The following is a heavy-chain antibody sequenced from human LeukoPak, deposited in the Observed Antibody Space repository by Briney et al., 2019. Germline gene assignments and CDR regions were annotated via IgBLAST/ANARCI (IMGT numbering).Heavy chain of an antibody. Sequence: SETLSLTCTVSGGSISGQYWSLIRQPPGKGREWIGFIHYTGITKYNPSLKSRVTISVDTSKNQFSLRLTYVTAADTAVYYCARVSFHYHSGNYGWYFDSWGQGTLVTVSS. D-gene: IGHD3-10*01. J-gene: IGHJ4*02. CDR1: GGSISGQY. CDR2: IHYTGIT. CDR3: ARVSFHYHSGNYGWYFDS. V-gene: IGHV4-59*11.